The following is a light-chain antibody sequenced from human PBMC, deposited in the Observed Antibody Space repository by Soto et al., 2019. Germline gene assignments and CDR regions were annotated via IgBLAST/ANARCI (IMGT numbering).Light chain of an antibody. CDR3: SLYSKSRPVV. Sequence: QSALTQPASVSGSPGQSITISCTGTSSDVGGYNYVSWYQQHPGKAPKLMIYDVSNRPSGVSNRFSGSKSGNTASLTISGVPAEDGADFFCSLYSKSRPVVFGGGAKLTVL. J-gene: IGLJ2*01. V-gene: IGLV2-14*01. CDR1: SSDVGGYNY. CDR2: DVS.